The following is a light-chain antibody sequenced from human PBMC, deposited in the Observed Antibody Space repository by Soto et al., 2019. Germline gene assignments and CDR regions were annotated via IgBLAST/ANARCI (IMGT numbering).Light chain of an antibody. V-gene: IGLV2-14*01. Sequence: QSVLTQPASVSGSPGQSITISCTGTSSDVGGYNYVSWYQQHPGKAPKLMIYAVTDRPSGVSSRFSGSKSGNTASLTISGLQAEDEGDYYCFSYADSNNFVFGSGTKVTVL. CDR3: FSYADSNNFV. CDR1: SSDVGGYNY. CDR2: AVT. J-gene: IGLJ1*01.